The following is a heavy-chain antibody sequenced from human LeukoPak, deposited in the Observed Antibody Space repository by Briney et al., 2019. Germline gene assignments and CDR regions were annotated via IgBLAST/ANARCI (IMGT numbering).Heavy chain of an antibody. D-gene: IGHD3-3*01. V-gene: IGHV4-39*07. CDR2: IYYSGST. CDR3: ARAWNYYYYYMDV. CDR1: GGSISSSSYY. Sequence: SETLSLTCTVSGGSISSSSYYWGWIRQPPGKGLEWIGSIYYSGSTYYNPSLKSRVTISVDTSKNQFSLKLSSVTAADTAVYYCARAWNYYYYYMDVWGKGTTVTISS. J-gene: IGHJ6*03.